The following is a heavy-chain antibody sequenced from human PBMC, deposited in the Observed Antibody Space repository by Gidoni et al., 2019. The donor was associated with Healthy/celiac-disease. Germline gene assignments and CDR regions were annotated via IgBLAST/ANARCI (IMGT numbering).Heavy chain of an antibody. D-gene: IGHD2-21*01. Sequence: QVQLQESGPGLVKPSETLSLTCTVSGGSISSYYWSWIRQPPGKGLAWLGYIYYSGSTNYNPSLKSRVTISVDTSKNQFSLKLSSVTAADTAVYYCARAGDRPFDYWGQGTLVTVSS. J-gene: IGHJ4*02. V-gene: IGHV4-59*01. CDR3: ARAGDRPFDY. CDR2: IYYSGST. CDR1: GGSISSYY.